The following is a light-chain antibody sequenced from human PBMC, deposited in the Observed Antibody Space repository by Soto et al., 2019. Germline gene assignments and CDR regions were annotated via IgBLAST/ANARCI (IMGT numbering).Light chain of an antibody. V-gene: IGLV3-21*04. Sequence: SYVLTQPPSVSVAPGKTARITCGGNHIGSKSVHWYQQRPGQAPVLVIYYASDRPSGIPERFSGSNSGNTATLTISRVEAGDEADYYCQGWDTSSDPSWVFGGGTKLTVL. CDR2: YAS. J-gene: IGLJ3*02. CDR1: HIGSKS. CDR3: QGWDTSSDPSWV.